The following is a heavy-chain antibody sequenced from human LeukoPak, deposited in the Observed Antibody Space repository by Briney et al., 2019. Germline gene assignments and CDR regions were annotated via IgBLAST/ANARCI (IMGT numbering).Heavy chain of an antibody. Sequence: GGSLRLSCAASGFTFSSYGMHWVRQAPGKGLEWVAFIRYDGSNKYYADSMKGRFTISRDNSKNTLYLQMNSLRAEDTAVYYCAKLGAAAGTVDYWGKGTTVTISS. CDR1: GFTFSSYG. CDR3: AKLGAAAGTVDY. D-gene: IGHD6-13*01. V-gene: IGHV3-30*02. CDR2: IRYDGSNK. J-gene: IGHJ6*04.